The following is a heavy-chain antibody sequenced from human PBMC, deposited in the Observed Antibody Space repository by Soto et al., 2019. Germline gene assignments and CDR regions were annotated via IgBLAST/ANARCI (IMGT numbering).Heavy chain of an antibody. CDR1: GFTLNNYA. Sequence: GGSLRLSCAASGFTLNNYAMSWVRQAPGRGLEWVAGINGGGAGTYYAESVKGRFTISRDNSKNTLCLQMNSLRAEDTAVYYCARDPRMCTSSSCYRTQWFDPWGQGTLVTVSS. D-gene: IGHD2-2*01. J-gene: IGHJ5*02. CDR3: ARDPRMCTSSSCYRTQWFDP. V-gene: IGHV3-23*01. CDR2: INGGGAGT.